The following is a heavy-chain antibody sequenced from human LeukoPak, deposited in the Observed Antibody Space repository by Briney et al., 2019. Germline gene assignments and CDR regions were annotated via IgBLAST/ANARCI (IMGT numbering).Heavy chain of an antibody. D-gene: IGHD4-17*01. V-gene: IGHV4-34*01. Sequence: ETLSLTCDVSGVSFSTYYWSWIRQSPEKGLEWIGEVNHSGYTNYNPSLKGRVTISVDTSKNQFSLKLSSVTAADTAVYFCAKQLYGSDYWGQGTLVTVSS. CDR1: GVSFSTYY. J-gene: IGHJ4*02. CDR3: AKQLYGSDY. CDR2: VNHSGYT.